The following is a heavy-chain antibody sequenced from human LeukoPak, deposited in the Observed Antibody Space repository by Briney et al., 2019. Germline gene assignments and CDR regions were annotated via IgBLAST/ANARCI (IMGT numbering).Heavy chain of an antibody. J-gene: IGHJ4*02. D-gene: IGHD4-17*01. CDR2: ISSSGSTI. V-gene: IGHV3-11*01. Sequence: GGSLRLSCAASGFTFRTSAMSWVRQAPGKGLEWVSYISSSGSTIYYADSVKGRFTISRDNAKNSLYLQMNSLRAEDTAVYYCARDGDAVDYWGQGTLVTVSS. CDR1: GFTFRTSA. CDR3: ARDGDAVDY.